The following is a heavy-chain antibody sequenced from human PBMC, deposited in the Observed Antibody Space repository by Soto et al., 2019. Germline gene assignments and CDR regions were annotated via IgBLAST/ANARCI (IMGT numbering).Heavy chain of an antibody. CDR2: IRNKANSYTT. CDR3: SMPVAGTVDY. V-gene: IGHV3-72*01. J-gene: IGHJ4*02. Sequence: GGSLRLSCAASGFTFSDHYMEWVRQAPGKGLEWVGRIRNKANSYTTEYAASVKGRFIISRDDSKNSVYLQMNSLKTEDTALYYCSMPVAGTVDYWGQGTLVTVSS. CDR1: GFTFSDHY. D-gene: IGHD6-19*01.